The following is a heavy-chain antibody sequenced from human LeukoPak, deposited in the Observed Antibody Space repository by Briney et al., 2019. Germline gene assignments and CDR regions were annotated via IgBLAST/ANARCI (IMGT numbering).Heavy chain of an antibody. Sequence: GGSLRLSCAVSGFTFSGYWMSWVRQAPGKGLEWVANIKQDGSEKYYVDSVKGRFTISRDNAKNSLYLQMNSLRAEDTAVYYCARGTNYYDRSGYFPDYWGRGTLVTVSS. CDR3: ARGTNYYDRSGYFPDY. J-gene: IGHJ4*02. V-gene: IGHV3-7*01. CDR1: GFTFSGYW. D-gene: IGHD3-22*01. CDR2: IKQDGSEK.